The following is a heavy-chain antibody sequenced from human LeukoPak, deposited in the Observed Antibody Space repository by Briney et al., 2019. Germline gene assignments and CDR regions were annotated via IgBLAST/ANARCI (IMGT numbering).Heavy chain of an antibody. CDR1: GFTFSSYW. J-gene: IGHJ4*02. D-gene: IGHD3-10*01. CDR3: ARVTFGRTLDY. V-gene: IGHV3-7*01. Sequence: PGGSLRLSCAASGFTFSSYWMSWVRQAPGKGLEWVANIKQDGSEKYYVDFVKGRFTISRDNAKNSLYLQMNSLRAEDTAVYYCARVTFGRTLDYWGQGTLVTVSS. CDR2: IKQDGSEK.